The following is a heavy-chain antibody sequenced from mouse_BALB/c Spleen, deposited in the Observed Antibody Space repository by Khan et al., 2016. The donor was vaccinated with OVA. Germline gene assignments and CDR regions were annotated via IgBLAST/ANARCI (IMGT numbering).Heavy chain of an antibody. CDR2: VSTGGGYT. J-gene: IGHJ3*01. Sequence: EVELVESGGDLVKPGGSLKLSCAASGFTFSTYGMSWVRQTPDKRLEWVATVSTGGGYTYYPDSVKGRFPISRDNATNTLYLQMGGLKSENTAMFYCTRLAYYYDSEGFAYWGQGTLVTGSA. D-gene: IGHD1-1*01. CDR3: TRLAYYYDSEGFAY. V-gene: IGHV5-6*01. CDR1: GFTFSTYG.